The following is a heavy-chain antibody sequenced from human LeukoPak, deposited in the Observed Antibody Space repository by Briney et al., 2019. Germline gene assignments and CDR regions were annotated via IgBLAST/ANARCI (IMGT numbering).Heavy chain of an antibody. CDR3: ATAYSSGWPDY. J-gene: IGHJ4*02. CDR2: ISYDGSNI. Sequence: PGGSLRLSCAVSGFSFSSYAMYWVRQAPGRGLEWVTIISYDGSNIHYADSVKGRFTVSRDNSRNTLSLQMNNLRPDDTAVYYCATAYSSGWPDYWGQGTLVTVSS. V-gene: IGHV3-30*04. CDR1: GFSFSSYA. D-gene: IGHD6-19*01.